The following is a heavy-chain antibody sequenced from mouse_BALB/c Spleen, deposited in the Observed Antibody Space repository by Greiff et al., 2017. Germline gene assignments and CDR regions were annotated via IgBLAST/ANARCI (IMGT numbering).Heavy chain of an antibody. Sequence: EVQLQESGPGLVKPSQSLSLTCTVTGYSITSDYAWNWIRQFPGNKLEWMGYISYSGSTSYNPSLKSRISITRDTSKNQFFLQLNSVTTEDTATYYCARGEVYYRYDGTWFAYWGQGTLVTVSA. V-gene: IGHV3-2*02. CDR1: GYSITSDYA. D-gene: IGHD2-14*01. CDR3: ARGEVYYRYDGTWFAY. CDR2: ISYSGST. J-gene: IGHJ3*01.